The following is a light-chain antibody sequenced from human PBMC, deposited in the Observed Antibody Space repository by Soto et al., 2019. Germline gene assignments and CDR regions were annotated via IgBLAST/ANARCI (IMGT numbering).Light chain of an antibody. Sequence: QSVLTQPASVSGSPGQSITISCTGTSSDVGSYNLVSWYQQHPGKAPKLMIYEGSKRPSGVSNHFSGSKSGNTASLTISGLQAEDEADYYCCSYAGSSTYVFGTGTKVTV. CDR1: SSDVGSYNL. J-gene: IGLJ1*01. CDR2: EGS. V-gene: IGLV2-23*01. CDR3: CSYAGSSTYV.